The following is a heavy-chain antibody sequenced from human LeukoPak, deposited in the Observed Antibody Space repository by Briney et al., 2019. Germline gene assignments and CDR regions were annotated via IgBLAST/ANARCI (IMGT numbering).Heavy chain of an antibody. V-gene: IGHV3-23*01. J-gene: IGHJ4*02. CDR2: ISGSGGST. Sequence: GGSLRLSCAASGFTFSSYAMSWVRQAPGKGLEWVSAISGSGGSTYYADSVRGRFTISRDSSKSTVYLQMNTLRAEDTAVYFCARFYSNGIDYWGQGTLVTVSS. CDR1: GFTFSSYA. CDR3: ARFYSNGIDY. D-gene: IGHD3-22*01.